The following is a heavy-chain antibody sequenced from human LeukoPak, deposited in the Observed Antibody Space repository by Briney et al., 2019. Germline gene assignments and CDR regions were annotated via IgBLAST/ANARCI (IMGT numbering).Heavy chain of an antibody. CDR2: ISDTGNT. D-gene: IGHD2-15*01. CDR3: AKAPVTTCRGAFCYPFDY. J-gene: IGHJ4*02. CDR1: GFTLSSYA. Sequence: GGSLRLSCAASGFTLSSYAMSWIRQAPGKGLEWVSAISDTGNTYHADSVKGRFTISRDGSKNTLFLQMNRLRPEDAAVYYCAKAPVTTCRGAFCYPFDYWGLGTLVTVSS. V-gene: IGHV3-23*01.